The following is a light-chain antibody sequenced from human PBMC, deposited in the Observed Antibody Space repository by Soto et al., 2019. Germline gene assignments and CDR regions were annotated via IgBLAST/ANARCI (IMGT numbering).Light chain of an antibody. CDR1: SSDVGGYNY. CDR2: DVS. Sequence: QSALTQPASVSGSPGQSITISCTGTSSDVGGYNYVSWYQHHPGKAPKLMIYDVSNRPSGVSNRFSGSKPGNTASLTISGLQPEDEADYYCSSYTTSNTRQIVLGTGTKVTVL. CDR3: SSYTTSNTRQIV. J-gene: IGLJ1*01. V-gene: IGLV2-14*03.